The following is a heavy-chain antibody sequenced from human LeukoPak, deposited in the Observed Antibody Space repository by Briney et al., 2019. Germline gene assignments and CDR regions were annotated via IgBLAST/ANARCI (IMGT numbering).Heavy chain of an antibody. CDR3: AKDMHSSSPAGAFDI. CDR1: GFTFSDSW. V-gene: IGHV3-7*03. Sequence: GGSLRLSCAASGFTFSDSWMSWVRQAPGKGLEWVGNIKQDGSEKYFVDSVKGRFTISRDNAKNSLYLQMNSLRAEDMALYYCAKDMHSSSPAGAFDIWGQGTMVTVSS. CDR2: IKQDGSEK. J-gene: IGHJ3*02. D-gene: IGHD6-6*01.